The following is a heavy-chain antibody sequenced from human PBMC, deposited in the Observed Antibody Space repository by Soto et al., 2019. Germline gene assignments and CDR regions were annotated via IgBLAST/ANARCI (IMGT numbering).Heavy chain of an antibody. Sequence: QVQLVQSGAEVKKPGASVKVSCKASGYTFTGYYMHWVRQAPGQGLEWMGWINPNSGGTNYAQKFQGRVTMTRDTSISTAYMELSRLRSDDTAVYYCARDSYYDSSGYRYGMDVWGQGTTVTVSS. V-gene: IGHV1-2*02. CDR2: INPNSGGT. CDR3: ARDSYYDSSGYRYGMDV. J-gene: IGHJ6*02. CDR1: GYTFTGYY. D-gene: IGHD3-22*01.